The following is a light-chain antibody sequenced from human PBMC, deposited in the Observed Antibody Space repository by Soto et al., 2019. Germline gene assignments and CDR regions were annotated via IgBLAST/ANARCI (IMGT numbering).Light chain of an antibody. CDR2: GAS. V-gene: IGKV3-15*01. J-gene: IGKJ1*01. CDR3: QLSNYLPWT. Sequence: MTQSPATLSVYPGERATLSCRASQSVSRNLAWYQQRPGQAPRLLIYGASTRATGIPARFSGSGSGTEFTLTINSLQSEDFAVYYCQLSNYLPWTFGQGTKVDIK. CDR1: QSVSRN.